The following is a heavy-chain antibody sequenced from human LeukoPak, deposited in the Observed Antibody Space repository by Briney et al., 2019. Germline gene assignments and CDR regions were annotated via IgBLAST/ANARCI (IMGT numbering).Heavy chain of an antibody. V-gene: IGHV1-69*13. CDR3: AREQLQYRIAAAGGFDY. Sequence: ASVKVSCKASGGTFSSYAISWVRQAPGQGLEWMGGIIPIFGTANYAQKFQGRVMITADESTSTAYMELSSLRSEDTAVYYCAREQLQYRIAAAGGFDYWGQGTLVTVSS. CDR1: GGTFSSYA. J-gene: IGHJ4*02. CDR2: IIPIFGTA. D-gene: IGHD6-13*01.